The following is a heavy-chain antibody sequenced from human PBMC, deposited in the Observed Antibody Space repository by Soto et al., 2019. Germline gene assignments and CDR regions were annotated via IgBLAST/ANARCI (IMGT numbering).Heavy chain of an antibody. CDR1: GYTFQNYH. Sequence: QVQLVQSGAAVKEPGASVKVSCKASGYTFQNYHMHWVRQAPGQGLEWMGIIHPSGDTKTYAQRFQGRLAMTRDASKSTAYMELSSLTSEDTAVYFCARDLWGSWTVDYWGQGTLVTVSS. CDR2: IHPSGDTK. J-gene: IGHJ4*02. V-gene: IGHV1-46*02. D-gene: IGHD3-16*01. CDR3: ARDLWGSWTVDY.